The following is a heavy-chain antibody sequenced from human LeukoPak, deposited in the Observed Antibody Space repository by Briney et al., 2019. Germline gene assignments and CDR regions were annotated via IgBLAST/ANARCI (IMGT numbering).Heavy chain of an antibody. CDR2: INPSAGNT. CDR3: ARDTGWDFISSVDY. V-gene: IGHV1-46*03. J-gene: IGHJ4*02. Sequence: ASVKVSCKTSGYTFPSYYIHWVRQAPGQGLEWMARINPSAGNTNYAPKFQGRVTLIRDTSTATVYMELSSLNSKDTAVYYCARDTGWDFISSVDYWGQGTLVTVSS. D-gene: IGHD3-22*01. CDR1: GYTFPSYY.